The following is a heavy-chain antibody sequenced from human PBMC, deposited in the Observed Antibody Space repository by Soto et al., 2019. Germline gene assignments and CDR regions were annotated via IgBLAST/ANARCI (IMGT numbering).Heavy chain of an antibody. V-gene: IGHV1-69*13. J-gene: IGHJ4*02. CDR1: GGTFSRYT. CDR3: ARDGTLYDSSAYYYLY. CDR2: ITPMFGTP. Sequence: SVKVSCKASGGTFSRYTITCVRQAPGRGLEWMGGITPMFGTPNYAQKFQGRVTITADESTSTAYMELSSLRSEDTAMYYCARDGTLYDSSAYYYLYWGQGTLVTVSS. D-gene: IGHD3-22*01.